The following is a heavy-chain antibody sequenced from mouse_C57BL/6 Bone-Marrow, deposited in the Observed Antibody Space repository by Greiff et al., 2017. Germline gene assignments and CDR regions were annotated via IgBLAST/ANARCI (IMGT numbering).Heavy chain of an antibody. CDR2: INPSSGYT. CDR1: GYTFTSYW. V-gene: IGHV1-7*01. D-gene: IGHD1-1*01. J-gene: IGHJ3*01. Sequence: VQLQQSGAELAKPGASVKLSCKASGYTFTSYWMHWVKQRPGQGLEWIGYINPSSGYTKYNQKFKDKATLTADKSSSTAYMQLSSLTSVDSAVYYCASPYYFGSTPFAFWGQGTLVTVSA. CDR3: ASPYYFGSTPFAF.